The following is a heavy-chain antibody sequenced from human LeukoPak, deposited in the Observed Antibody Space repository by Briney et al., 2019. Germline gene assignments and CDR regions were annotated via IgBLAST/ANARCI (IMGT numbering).Heavy chain of an antibody. CDR1: GGSFSGYY. CDR3: ARGRRIVVVLGTTRTHRDYYMDV. Sequence: SETLSLTCAVYGGSFSGYYWSWIRQSPGKGLEWIGETYHSGSTNYNPSLKSRVTISLDMSKNQFSLKLSSVTAADTAMYYCARGRRIVVVLGTTRTHRDYYMDVWGKGTTVTVSS. CDR2: TYHSGST. D-gene: IGHD2-15*01. V-gene: IGHV4-34*01. J-gene: IGHJ6*03.